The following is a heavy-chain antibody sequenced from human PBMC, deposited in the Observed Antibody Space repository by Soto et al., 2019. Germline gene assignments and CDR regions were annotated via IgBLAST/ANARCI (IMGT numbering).Heavy chain of an antibody. D-gene: IGHD5-12*01. J-gene: IGHJ4*03. V-gene: IGHV4-30-2*01. CDR1: GGSISSGGYS. CDR2: IYHSGST. Sequence: QLQLQESGSGLVKPSQTLSLTCAVSGGSISSGGYSWSWIRQPPGKGLEWIGYIYHSGSTYYNPSPKGRVTISGDRSKDPFPPKVESVAAGDPGVYFLSAGGWLPPFYLGQGTLVPVSS. CDR3: SAGGWLPPFY.